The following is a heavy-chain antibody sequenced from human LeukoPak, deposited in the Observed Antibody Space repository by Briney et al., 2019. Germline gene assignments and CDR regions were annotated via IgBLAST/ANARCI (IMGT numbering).Heavy chain of an antibody. V-gene: IGHV3-23*01. J-gene: IGHJ4*02. D-gene: IGHD3-22*01. CDR3: AKRGVVIRVILVGFHKEAYYFDS. Sequence: GSLRLSCAVSGITLSNYGMSWVRQAPGEGLEWVAGISGSGGRTKYADSVKGRFTISRDNPKNTLYLQMNSLRAEDTAVYFCAKRGVVIRVILVGFHKEAYYFDSWGQGALVTVSS. CDR2: ISGSGGRT. CDR1: GITLSNYG.